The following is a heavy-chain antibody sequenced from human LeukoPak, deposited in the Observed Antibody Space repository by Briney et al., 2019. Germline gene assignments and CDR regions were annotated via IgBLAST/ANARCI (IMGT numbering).Heavy chain of an antibody. CDR1: GGSISSYY. D-gene: IGHD3-22*01. J-gene: IGHJ3*02. Sequence: SETLSLTCTVSGGSISSYYWSWIRQPPGKGLEWIGYIYYSGSTNYNPSLKSRVTISVDTSKNQFSLKLSSVTAADTAVYYCARVGIGYYDSSGYYNYAFDIWGQGTMVTVSS. CDR3: ARVGIGYYDSSGYYNYAFDI. V-gene: IGHV4-59*01. CDR2: IYYSGST.